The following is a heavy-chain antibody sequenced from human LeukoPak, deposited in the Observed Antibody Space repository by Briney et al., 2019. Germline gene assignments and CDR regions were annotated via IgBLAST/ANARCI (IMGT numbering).Heavy chain of an antibody. V-gene: IGHV1-2*02. J-gene: IGHJ4*02. CDR3: AREIESGRYDY. CDR2: INPSSGGT. D-gene: IGHD1-26*01. Sequence: GASVKVSCKASGYTFTGYYMHWVRQAPGQGLEWMGWINPSSGGTNYAQKFQDRVTMPRDTSISTAYMELSRLRSDDTAVYYCAREIESGRYDYWGQGTLVTVSS. CDR1: GYTFTGYY.